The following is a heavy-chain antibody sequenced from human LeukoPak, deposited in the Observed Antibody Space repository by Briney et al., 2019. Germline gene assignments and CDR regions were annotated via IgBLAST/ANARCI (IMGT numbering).Heavy chain of an antibody. CDR1: GFTFSSYA. CDR2: ISYDGSNK. D-gene: IGHD1-26*01. J-gene: IGHJ4*02. CDR3: ARDGAYSGSYSDY. Sequence: GGSLRLSCAASGFTFSSYAMHWVRQAPGKGLEWVAVISYDGSNKYYADSVKGRFTISRDNSKNTLYLQMNSLRAEDTAVYYCARDGAYSGSYSDYWGQGTLVTVSS. V-gene: IGHV3-30*01.